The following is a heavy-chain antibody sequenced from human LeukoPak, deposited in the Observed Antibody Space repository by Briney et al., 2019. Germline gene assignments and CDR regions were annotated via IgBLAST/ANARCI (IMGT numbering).Heavy chain of an antibody. CDR2: INSDGRST. CDR1: GFTFTDHW. D-gene: IGHD6-13*01. V-gene: IGHV3-74*01. J-gene: IGHJ4*02. Sequence: GGSLRLSCAVSGFTFTDHWMHWVRQVPGEGLLWVSRINSDGRSTNYADSVKGRFTISRDNSKNTLYLQMNSLRAEDTAVYYCARDSDYIAAAGTLDYWGQGTLVTVSS. CDR3: ARDSDYIAAAGTLDY.